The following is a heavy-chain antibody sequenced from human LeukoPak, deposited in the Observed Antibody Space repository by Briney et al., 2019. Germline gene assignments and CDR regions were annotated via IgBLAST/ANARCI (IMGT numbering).Heavy chain of an antibody. CDR2: IYYSGST. J-gene: IGHJ4*02. D-gene: IGHD2-15*01. CDR1: GGSISSGSYY. CDR3: ARFPTSCSGGSCGGY. V-gene: IGHV4-39*01. Sequence: PSETLSLTCTVSGGSISSGSYYWCWIRQPPGKGLEWIASIYYSGSTYYNPSLKSRVTISVDTSKNQFSLNLSSVTAADTAVYYCARFPTSCSGGSCGGYRGQGTLVTVSS.